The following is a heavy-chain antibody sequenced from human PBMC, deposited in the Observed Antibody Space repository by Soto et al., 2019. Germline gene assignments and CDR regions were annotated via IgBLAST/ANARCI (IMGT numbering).Heavy chain of an antibody. D-gene: IGHD3-10*01. Sequence: GESLKISCKGSGYSFTSYWIGWVRQMPGKGLEWMGIIYPGDSDTRYSPSFQGQVTISADKSISTAYLQWSSLKASDTAMYYCARHPSYYYGSGSPSFDYWGQGTLVTVS. V-gene: IGHV5-51*01. CDR1: GYSFTSYW. CDR3: ARHPSYYYGSGSPSFDY. J-gene: IGHJ4*02. CDR2: IYPGDSDT.